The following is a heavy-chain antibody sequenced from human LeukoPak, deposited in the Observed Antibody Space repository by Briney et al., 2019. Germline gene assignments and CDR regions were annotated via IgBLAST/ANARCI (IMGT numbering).Heavy chain of an antibody. CDR3: ATALLVRRVAAFDP. J-gene: IGHJ5*02. V-gene: IGHV1-24*01. CDR1: GYAHGELV. Sequence: KVAPRLTGYAHGELVIHGGRRTIGKKLEWMGGLDPEDGETIYAQKFQGRVTMTEDTSTDTAYMELSSLRSEDTAVYYCATALLVRRVAAFDPWGQGTLVTVSS. CDR2: LDPEDGET. D-gene: IGHD2-15*01.